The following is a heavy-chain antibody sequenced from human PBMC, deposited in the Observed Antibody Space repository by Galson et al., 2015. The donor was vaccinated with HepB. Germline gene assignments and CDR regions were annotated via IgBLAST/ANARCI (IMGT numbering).Heavy chain of an antibody. V-gene: IGHV4-34*01. CDR1: GGSFSGYY. J-gene: IGHJ3*02. CDR3: ARLRGPSSGWYLAFDI. CDR2: INHSGST. Sequence: SETLSLTCAVYGGSFSGYYWSWIRQPPGKGLEWIGEINHSGSTNYNPSLKSRVTISVDTSKNQFSLKLSSVTAADTAVYYCARLRGPSSGWYLAFDIWGQGTMVTVSS. D-gene: IGHD6-19*01.